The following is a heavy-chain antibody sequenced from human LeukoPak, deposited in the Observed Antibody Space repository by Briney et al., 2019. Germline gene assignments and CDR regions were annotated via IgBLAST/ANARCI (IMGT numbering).Heavy chain of an antibody. Sequence: PSETLSLTCTVSGDSISNHNDFWGWIRQPPGKGLEWIGSIHYIGSTYFNLSLKSRVTVSVDTSKNQFSLKLSSVTAADTAVYYCAGVGPTILWGQGTLVTVSS. D-gene: IGHD1-26*01. CDR1: GDSISNHNDF. V-gene: IGHV4-39*07. CDR3: AGVGPTIL. J-gene: IGHJ4*02. CDR2: IHYIGST.